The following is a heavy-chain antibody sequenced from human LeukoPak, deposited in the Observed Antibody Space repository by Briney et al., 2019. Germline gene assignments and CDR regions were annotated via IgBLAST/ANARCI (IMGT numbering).Heavy chain of an antibody. CDR3: AKLSSKGETPANAFDI. Sequence: GGSLRLSCAASGFTFSSYGMHWVRQAPGKGLEWVAVISYDGSNKYYADSVKGRFTISRDNSKNTLYLQMNSLRAEDTAVYYCAKLSSKGETPANAFDIWGQGTMVTVSS. D-gene: IGHD2-21*01. CDR1: GFTFSSYG. J-gene: IGHJ3*02. V-gene: IGHV3-30*18. CDR2: ISYDGSNK.